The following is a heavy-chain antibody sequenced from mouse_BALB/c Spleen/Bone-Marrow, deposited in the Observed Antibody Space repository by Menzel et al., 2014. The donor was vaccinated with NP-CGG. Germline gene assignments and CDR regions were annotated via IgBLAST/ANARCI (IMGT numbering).Heavy chain of an antibody. Sequence: EVKLMESGGGLVKPGGSLKLSCAASGFTFGSYAMSWVRQTPEKRLEWVASISSGGSTYYPDSVKGRFTISRDNARNILYLQMSSLRSEDTAMYYCARDGSSYYAMDYWGQGTSVTVSS. V-gene: IGHV5-6-5*01. CDR1: GFTFGSYA. D-gene: IGHD1-1*01. CDR2: ISSGGST. CDR3: ARDGSSYYAMDY. J-gene: IGHJ4*01.